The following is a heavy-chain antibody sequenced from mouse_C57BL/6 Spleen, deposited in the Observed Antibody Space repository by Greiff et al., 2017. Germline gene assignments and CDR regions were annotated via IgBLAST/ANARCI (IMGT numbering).Heavy chain of an antibody. Sequence: EVKLQESGPGLVKPSQSLSLTCSVTGYSITSGYYWNWIRQFPGNKLEWMGYISYDGSNNYNPSLKNRISITRDTSKNQFFLKLNSVTTEDTATYYCAREGNWECAYWGQGTLVTVSA. J-gene: IGHJ3*01. CDR3: AREGNWECAY. CDR1: GYSITSGYY. V-gene: IGHV3-6*01. D-gene: IGHD4-1*01. CDR2: ISYDGSN.